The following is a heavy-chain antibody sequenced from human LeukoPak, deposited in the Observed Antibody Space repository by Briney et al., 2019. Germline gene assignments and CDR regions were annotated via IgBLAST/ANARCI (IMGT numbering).Heavy chain of an antibody. CDR2: IYYSGST. CDR1: GGSISSGDYY. CDR3: ASCDSSGYNIDY. V-gene: IGHV4-30-4*01. Sequence: PSETLSLTCTVSGGSISSGDYYWSWIRQPPGKGLEWIGYIYYSGSTYYNPSLKSRVTISVDTSKNQFSLKLSSVTAADTAVYYCASCDSSGYNIDYWGQGTLVTVSS. D-gene: IGHD3-22*01. J-gene: IGHJ4*02.